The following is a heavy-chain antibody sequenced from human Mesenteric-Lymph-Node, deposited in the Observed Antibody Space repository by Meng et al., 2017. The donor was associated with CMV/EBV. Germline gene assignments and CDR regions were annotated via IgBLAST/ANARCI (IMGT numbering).Heavy chain of an antibody. CDR2: ISSGSNYM. J-gene: IGHJ2*01. D-gene: IGHD1-26*01. CDR3: AKDPLVWGSTGSWYFDL. V-gene: IGHV3-21*01. CDR1: GFTFSSYD. Sequence: GGSLRLSCAASGFTFSSYDMNWVRQAPGKGLEWVSFISSGSNYMYYADSVKGRFTISRDNAENSLYLQMNSLRTEDTAVYYCAKDPLVWGSTGSWYFDLWGRGTLVTVSS.